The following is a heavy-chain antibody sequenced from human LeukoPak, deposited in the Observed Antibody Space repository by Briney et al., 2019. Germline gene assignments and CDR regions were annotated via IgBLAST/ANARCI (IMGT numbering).Heavy chain of an antibody. CDR3: ACLTTADAFDI. Sequence: PSETLSLTCTVSGGCISSYYWSWIRQPPGKGLEWIGYIYDSGSTNYNPSLKSRVTISVDTSKNQFSLKLSSVTAADTAVYYCACLTTADAFDIWGQGTMVTVSS. J-gene: IGHJ3*02. V-gene: IGHV4-59*01. CDR1: GGCISSYY. D-gene: IGHD3-22*01. CDR2: IYDSGST.